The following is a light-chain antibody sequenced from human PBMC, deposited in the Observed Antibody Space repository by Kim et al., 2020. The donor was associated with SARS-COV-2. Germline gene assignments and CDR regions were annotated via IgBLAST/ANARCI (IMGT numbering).Light chain of an antibody. CDR2: EDD. Sequence: GKTVTNSFTRSSGSSDGNYVQWYQQRPGGVPTTVIYEDDQRPSGVSDRFSGSIDNSSNSASLTISGLKTEDEADYYCQSYNRSNVVFGGGTQLTVL. V-gene: IGLV6-57*03. CDR1: SGSSDGNY. CDR3: QSYNRSNVV. J-gene: IGLJ2*01.